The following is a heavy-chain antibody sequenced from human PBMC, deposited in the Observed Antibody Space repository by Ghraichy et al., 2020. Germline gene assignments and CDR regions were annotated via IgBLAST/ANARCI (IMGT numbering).Heavy chain of an antibody. J-gene: IGHJ5*02. Sequence: SETLSLTCTVSGGSISSSTYYWGWIRQPPGKGLEWIGSIYYSGSTYYNPSLKSRVTISVDTSKNQFSLKMSSVTAADTAVYYCARELILVKSHNWFDPWGQGTLVTVSS. CDR1: GGSISSSTYY. D-gene: IGHD3-9*01. CDR2: IYYSGST. V-gene: IGHV4-39*07. CDR3: ARELILVKSHNWFDP.